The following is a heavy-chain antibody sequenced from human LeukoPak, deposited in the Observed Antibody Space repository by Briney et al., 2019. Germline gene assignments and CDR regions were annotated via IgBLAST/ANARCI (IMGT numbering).Heavy chain of an antibody. J-gene: IGHJ4*02. V-gene: IGHV1-8*01. Sequence: ASVKVSCKASGYTFTSYDINWVRQATGQGLEWMGWVNPNSGNTRYAQKFQGRLTMTRNTSISTAYMELSSLRSEDTAVYYCAKNYDFLTGYANWGQGTLVTVSS. CDR1: GYTFTSYD. D-gene: IGHD3-9*01. CDR3: AKNYDFLTGYAN. CDR2: VNPNSGNT.